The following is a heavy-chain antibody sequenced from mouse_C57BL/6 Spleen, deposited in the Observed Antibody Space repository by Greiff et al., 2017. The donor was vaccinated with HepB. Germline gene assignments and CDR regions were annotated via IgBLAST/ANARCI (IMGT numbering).Heavy chain of an antibody. J-gene: IGHJ2*01. CDR1: GYTFTSYW. CDR2: IDPSDSET. Sequence: VQLQQPGAELVRPGSSVKLSCKASGYTFTSYWMHWVKQRPIQGLEWIGNIDPSDSETHYNQKFKDKATLTVDKSSSTAYMQLSSLTSEDSAVYYCARDFYYYGSSCFDYWGQGTTLTVSS. V-gene: IGHV1-52*01. D-gene: IGHD1-1*01. CDR3: ARDFYYYGSSCFDY.